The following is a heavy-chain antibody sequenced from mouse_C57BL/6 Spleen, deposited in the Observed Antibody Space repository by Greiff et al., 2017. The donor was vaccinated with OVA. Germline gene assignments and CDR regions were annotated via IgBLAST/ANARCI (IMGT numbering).Heavy chain of an antibody. CDR3: ARDRFYYGSSYDAMDY. J-gene: IGHJ4*01. CDR1: GYSITSGYY. CDR2: ISYDGSN. D-gene: IGHD1-1*01. V-gene: IGHV3-6*01. Sequence: EESGPGLVKPSQSLSLTCSVTGYSITSGYYWNWIRQFPGNKLEWMGYISYDGSNNYNPSLKNRISITRDTSKNQFFLKLNSVTTEDTATYYCARDRFYYGSSYDAMDYWGQGTSVTVSS.